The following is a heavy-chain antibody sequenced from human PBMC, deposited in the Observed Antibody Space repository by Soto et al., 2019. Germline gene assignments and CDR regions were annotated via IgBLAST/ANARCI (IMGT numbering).Heavy chain of an antibody. CDR3: ARALPRMAV. Sequence: QVQLVQSGAEVKKPGASVKVSCKASGYTFSSYFISWVRQAPGQGLEWMGWISAYNGNTTYAQKPQGRVTMTTGTSTSTGYMELRSLRSADTAVYYCARALPRMAVWGQGTTVTVSS. CDR1: GYTFSSYF. J-gene: IGHJ6*02. V-gene: IGHV1-18*01. CDR2: ISAYNGNT.